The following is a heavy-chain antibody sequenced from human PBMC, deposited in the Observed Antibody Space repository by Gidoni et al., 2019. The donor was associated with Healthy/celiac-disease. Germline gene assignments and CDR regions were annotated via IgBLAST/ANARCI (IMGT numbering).Heavy chain of an antibody. D-gene: IGHD2-15*01. J-gene: IGHJ3*02. CDR1: GFTISRYS. CDR3: ARDAGTVVTETDAFDI. Sequence: EVQLVEPGGGLVQPGGSLRLSSAALGFTISRYSMNWVRQAPGKGLEWFSYISSSSSTIYYADSVKGRFTISRDNAKNSLYLQMNSLRDEDTAVYYCARDAGTVVTETDAFDIWGQGTMVTVSS. CDR2: ISSSSSTI. V-gene: IGHV3-48*02.